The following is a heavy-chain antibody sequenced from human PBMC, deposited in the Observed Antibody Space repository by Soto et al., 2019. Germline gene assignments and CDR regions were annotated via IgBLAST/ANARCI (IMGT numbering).Heavy chain of an antibody. J-gene: IGHJ4*02. CDR1: GYTFTGYY. CDR3: ARDAIYYDSSGSLDY. CDR2: INPNSGGT. Sequence: ASVKVSCKASGYTFTGYYMHWVRQAPGQGLEWMGWINPNSGGTNYAQKFQGWATMTRDTSISTAYMELSRLRSDDTAVYYCARDAIYYDSSGSLDYWGQGTLVTVSS. D-gene: IGHD3-22*01. V-gene: IGHV1-2*04.